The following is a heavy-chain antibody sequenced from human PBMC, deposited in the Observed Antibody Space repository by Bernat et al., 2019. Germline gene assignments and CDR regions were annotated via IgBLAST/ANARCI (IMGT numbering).Heavy chain of an antibody. Sequence: QVQLQESGPGLVKPSETLSLTCTVSGGSISSYYWSWIRQPPGKGLEWIGYIYYSGSTNYNPSLKSRVTISVDTSKNQFSLKLSSVTAADTAVYYCARARDGYNLDYWGQGTLVTVSS. CDR1: GGSISSYY. V-gene: IGHV4-59*01. D-gene: IGHD5-12*01. CDR3: ARARDGYNLDY. J-gene: IGHJ4*02. CDR2: IYYSGST.